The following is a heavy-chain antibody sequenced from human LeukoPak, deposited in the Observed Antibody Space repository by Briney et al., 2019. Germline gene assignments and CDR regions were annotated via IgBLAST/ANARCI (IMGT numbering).Heavy chain of an antibody. D-gene: IGHD3-10*01. Sequence: SETLSLTCTVSGGSISSSSYYWGWIRQPPGKGLEWIGSIYYSGSTYYNPSLKSRVTISVDTSKNQFSLKLSSVTAADTAVYYCARGGSGSYLYYFDYWGQGTLVTVSS. J-gene: IGHJ4*02. CDR3: ARGGSGSYLYYFDY. CDR1: GGSISSSSYY. CDR2: IYYSGST. V-gene: IGHV4-39*07.